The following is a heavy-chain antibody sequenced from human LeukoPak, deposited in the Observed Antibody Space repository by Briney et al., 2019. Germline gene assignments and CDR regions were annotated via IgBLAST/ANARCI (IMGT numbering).Heavy chain of an antibody. J-gene: IGHJ3*02. V-gene: IGHV4-59*11. Sequence: PSETLSLTCAVYGGSFSGHYWSWIRQPPGKGLEWIGNIYYSGSTNYNPSLKSRVTISVDTSKNQFSLELSSVTAADTAVYYCARDQTVADAFDIWGQGTMVTVSS. D-gene: IGHD6-19*01. CDR2: IYYSGST. CDR3: ARDQTVADAFDI. CDR1: GGSFSGHY.